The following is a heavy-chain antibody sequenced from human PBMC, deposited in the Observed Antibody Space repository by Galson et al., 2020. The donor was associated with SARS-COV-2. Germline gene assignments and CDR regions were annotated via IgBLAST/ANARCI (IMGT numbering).Heavy chain of an antibody. Sequence: SETLSLTCTVSGGSISSYYWSWIRQPPGKGLEWIGYIYYSGSTNYNPSLKSRVTISVDTSKNQFSLKLSSVTAADTAVYYCARLPARYDILTGYYNVGEFDYWGQGTLVTVSS. J-gene: IGHJ4*02. CDR3: ARLPARYDILTGYYNVGEFDY. CDR1: GGSISSYY. D-gene: IGHD3-9*01. V-gene: IGHV4-59*08. CDR2: IYYSGST.